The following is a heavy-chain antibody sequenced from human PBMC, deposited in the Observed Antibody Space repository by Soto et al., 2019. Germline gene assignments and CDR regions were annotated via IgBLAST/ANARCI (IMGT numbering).Heavy chain of an antibody. Sequence: PGGSLRLSCAASGFTFSSYAMHWVRQAPGKGLEWVAVISYDGSNKYYADSVKGRFTISRDNSKNTLYLQMNSLRAEDTAVYYCAREKNSYVVGYYGMDVWGQGTTVTVSS. J-gene: IGHJ6*02. CDR1: GFTFSSYA. CDR3: AREKNSYVVGYYGMDV. V-gene: IGHV3-30-3*01. CDR2: ISYDGSNK. D-gene: IGHD1-26*01.